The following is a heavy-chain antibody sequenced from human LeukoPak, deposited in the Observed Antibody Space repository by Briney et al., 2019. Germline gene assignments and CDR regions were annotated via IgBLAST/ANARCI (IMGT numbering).Heavy chain of an antibody. CDR2: IYPGDSDT. CDR1: GYSFTSYW. J-gene: IGHJ1*01. D-gene: IGHD2-2*01. CDR3: ARPYCSSTSCYGYFQH. Sequence: GESLKISCKGSGYSFTSYWIGWVRQMPGKGPEWMGIIYPGDSDTRYSPSFQGQVTISADKSISTAYLQWSSLKASDSAMYYCARPYCSSTSCYGYFQHWGQGTLVTVSS. V-gene: IGHV5-51*01.